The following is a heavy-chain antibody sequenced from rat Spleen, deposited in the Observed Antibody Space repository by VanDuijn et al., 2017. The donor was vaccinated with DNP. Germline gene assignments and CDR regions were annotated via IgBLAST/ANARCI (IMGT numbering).Heavy chain of an antibody. CDR3: ARRATPFDY. V-gene: IGHV5-25*01. Sequence: EVQLVESGGDLVQPGGSLKLSCTASGFPFSDYDMAWVRQAPTKGLEWVASISTSGEYTHYRDSVKGRFTVSRDDAKSSLSLQMNSLRSEDTATYYCARRATPFDYWGQGVMVTVSS. CDR2: ISTSGEYT. CDR1: GFPFSDYD. D-gene: IGHD1-10*01. J-gene: IGHJ2*01.